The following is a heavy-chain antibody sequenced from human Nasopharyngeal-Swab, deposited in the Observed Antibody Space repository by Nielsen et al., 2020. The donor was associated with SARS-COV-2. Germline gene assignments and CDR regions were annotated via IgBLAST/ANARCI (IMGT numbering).Heavy chain of an antibody. CDR2: INSDGSST. CDR1: GFTFSSYW. CDR3: ARAKTYYDILTGYYPDAFEI. J-gene: IGHJ3*02. D-gene: IGHD3-9*01. Sequence: GESLKISCAASGFTFSSYWMHWVRQAPGKGLVWVSRINSDGSSTSYADSVKGRFTISRDNAKNTLYLQMNSLRAEDTAVYYCARAKTYYDILTGYYPDAFEIWGQGTMVTVSS. V-gene: IGHV3-74*01.